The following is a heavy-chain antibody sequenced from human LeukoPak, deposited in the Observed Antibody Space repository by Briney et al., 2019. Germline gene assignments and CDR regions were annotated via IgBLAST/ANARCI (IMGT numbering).Heavy chain of an antibody. CDR3: ARDLSYCSGGSCYSDY. CDR1: GGTFSSYA. D-gene: IGHD2-15*01. Sequence: ASXXVSCKASGGTFSSYAISWVRQAPGQGLEWMGRIIPIFGTANYAQKFQGRVTITTDESTSTAYMELSSLRSEDTAVYYCARDLSYCSGGSCYSDYWGQGTLVTVSS. V-gene: IGHV1-69*05. J-gene: IGHJ4*02. CDR2: IIPIFGTA.